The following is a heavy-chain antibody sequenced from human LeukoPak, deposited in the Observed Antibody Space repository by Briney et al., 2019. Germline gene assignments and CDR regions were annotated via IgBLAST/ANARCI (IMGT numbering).Heavy chain of an antibody. V-gene: IGHV1-18*01. D-gene: IGHD3-22*01. CDR1: GYTFTSYG. CDR2: ISTYNGNT. CDR3: ARAEDSSGTHYYYYGMDV. Sequence: ASVKVSCKASGYTFTSYGISWVRQAPGQGLEWTGWISTYNGNTNYAQKLQGRVTMTTDTSTSTAYMELRSLRSDDTAVYYCARAEDSSGTHYYYYGMDVWGQGTTVTVSS. J-gene: IGHJ6*02.